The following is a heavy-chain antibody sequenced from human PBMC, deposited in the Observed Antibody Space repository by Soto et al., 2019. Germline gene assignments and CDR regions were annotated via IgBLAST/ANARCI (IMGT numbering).Heavy chain of an antibody. V-gene: IGHV3-9*01. Sequence: PGGSLRLSCAASGFKFEDYAMHWVRQGPGKGLEWVSGISWNSGRIGYADSVKGRFIISRDNAKNSLFLQMNSLRADDTALYYCANDQHSYDSGSFYQPPVSWGQGPLVTVSS. CDR2: ISWNSGRI. CDR3: ANDQHSYDSGSFYQPPVS. J-gene: IGHJ5*02. D-gene: IGHD3-22*01. CDR1: GFKFEDYA.